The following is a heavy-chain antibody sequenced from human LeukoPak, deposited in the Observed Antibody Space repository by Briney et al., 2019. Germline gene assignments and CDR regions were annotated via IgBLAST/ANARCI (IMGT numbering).Heavy chain of an antibody. J-gene: IGHJ4*02. CDR2: IYNGGTA. Sequence: PGGSLRLSCAASGFPVSDNYMTWVRQGPGKGLEWVSVIYNGGTAKYADSVKGRFIISRDNSRNILYLQMNSLRVEDTAVYYCARWPTMGGRWGQGTLVTVSS. CDR3: ARWPTMGGR. CDR1: GFPVSDNY. V-gene: IGHV3-66*01. D-gene: IGHD3-16*01.